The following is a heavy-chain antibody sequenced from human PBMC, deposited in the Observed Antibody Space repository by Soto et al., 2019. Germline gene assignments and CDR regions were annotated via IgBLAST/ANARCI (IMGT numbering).Heavy chain of an antibody. CDR2: IFPGGST. Sequence: SETLSLTCTVSRGSPSDAYWSGIRPSAGKGLECIGRIFPGGSTNFNPSLKSRVTLSVDTSKNQFSLRLTSVAAADTAIYYFAREAPWGTTQCEFGGHGTRVPV. V-gene: IGHV4-4*07. CDR1: RGSPSDAY. D-gene: IGHD7-27*01. J-gene: IGHJ1*01. CDR3: AREAPWGTTQCEF.